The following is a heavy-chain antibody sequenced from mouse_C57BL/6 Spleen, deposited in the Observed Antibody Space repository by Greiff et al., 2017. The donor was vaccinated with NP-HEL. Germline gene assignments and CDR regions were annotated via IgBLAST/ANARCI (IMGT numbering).Heavy chain of an antibody. J-gene: IGHJ2*01. Sequence: EVQLQQSGPELVKPGASVKISCKASGYTFTDYYMNWVKQSHGKSLEWIGDINPNNGGTSYNQKFKGKATLTVDKSTNTDYMELRSLTSEDSAVYYCARSGGYYFDYWGQGTTLTVSS. D-gene: IGHD1-1*02. CDR3: ARSGGYYFDY. CDR1: GYTFTDYY. V-gene: IGHV1-26*01. CDR2: INPNNGGT.